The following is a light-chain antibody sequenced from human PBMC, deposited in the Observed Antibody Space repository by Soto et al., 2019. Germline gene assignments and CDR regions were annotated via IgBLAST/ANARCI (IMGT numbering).Light chain of an antibody. J-gene: IGLJ1*01. CDR3: LLSYNGPYV. Sequence: QSFVNPEPSLTVSPGGTVHLTCGSITGAVTNGHYPYWFQQKPGQAPRTLIYDTTNRHSWTPARFSGSLLGGKAALTLSGAQPEDEAEYYCLLSYNGPYVFGTGTKVTVL. CDR2: DTT. V-gene: IGLV7-46*01. CDR1: TGAVTNGHY.